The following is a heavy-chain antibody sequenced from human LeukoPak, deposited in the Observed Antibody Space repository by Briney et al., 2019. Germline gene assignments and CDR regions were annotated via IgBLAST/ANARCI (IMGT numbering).Heavy chain of an antibody. V-gene: IGHV3-74*01. CDR2: INSDGSST. J-gene: IGHJ4*02. CDR3: ARGRRSDQTTVTIFDY. Sequence: GGSLRLSCAASGFTFSSYWMHWVRQAPGKGLVWVSRINSDGSSTSYADSVKGRFTISRDNAKNTLYLQMNSLRAEDTAVYYCARGRRSDQTTVTIFDYWGQGTLVTVSS. CDR1: GFTFSSYW. D-gene: IGHD4-17*01.